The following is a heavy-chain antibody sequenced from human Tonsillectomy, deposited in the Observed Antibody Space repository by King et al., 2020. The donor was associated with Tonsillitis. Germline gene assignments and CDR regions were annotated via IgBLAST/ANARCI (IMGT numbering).Heavy chain of an antibody. CDR2: ISFDGSNK. V-gene: IGHV3-30*18. CDR1: GFTFSSYG. CDR3: AKEGEVVPVAIWGYYYYYMDV. D-gene: IGHD2-2*02. Sequence: VQLVESGGGVVQPGRSLRLSCAASGFTFSSYGMHWVRQAPGKGREWVAVISFDGSNKYYAASVKGRFPISGDNSKNTLYLQVNSLRAEETAVYFCAKEGEVVPVAIWGYYYYYMDVWGKGTTVTVSS. J-gene: IGHJ6*03.